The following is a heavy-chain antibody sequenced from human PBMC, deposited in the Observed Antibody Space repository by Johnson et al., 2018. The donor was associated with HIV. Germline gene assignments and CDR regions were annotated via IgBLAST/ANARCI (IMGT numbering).Heavy chain of an antibody. V-gene: IGHV3-30*03. CDR3: AREKIRAFDI. J-gene: IGHJ3*02. CDR1: GFTFSDFG. Sequence: QVQLVESGGGEVQPGRSLRLSCAASGFTFSDFGMHWVRQAPGKGLEWVANIKQDGSEKYYADSVKGRFTISRDNSKNTLYLQMNSLRAEDTAVYYCAREKIRAFDIWGQGTMVTVSS. CDR2: IKQDGSEK.